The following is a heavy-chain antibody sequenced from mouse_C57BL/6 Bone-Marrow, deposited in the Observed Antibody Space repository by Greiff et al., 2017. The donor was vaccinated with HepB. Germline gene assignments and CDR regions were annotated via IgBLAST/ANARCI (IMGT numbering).Heavy chain of an antibody. J-gene: IGHJ4*01. D-gene: IGHD2-5*01. CDR3: ARLYYSNPYYAMDY. Sequence: EVKLMESGGDLVKPGGSLKLSCAASGFTFSSYGMSWVRQTPDKRLEWVATISSGGSYTYYPDSVKGRFTISRENAKNTLYLQMSSLKFEDTAMYYCARLYYSNPYYAMDYWGQGTSVTVSS. CDR2: ISSGGSYT. V-gene: IGHV5-6*01. CDR1: GFTFSSYG.